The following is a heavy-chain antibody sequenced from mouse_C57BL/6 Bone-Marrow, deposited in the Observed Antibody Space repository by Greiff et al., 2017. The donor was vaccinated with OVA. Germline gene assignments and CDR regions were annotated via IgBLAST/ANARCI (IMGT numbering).Heavy chain of an antibody. CDR1: GYAFSNYW. V-gene: IGHV1-80*01. J-gene: IGHJ3*01. CDR2: IYPGDGDT. CDR3: ARGAY. Sequence: QVQLKQSGAELVKPGASVKISCKASGYAFSNYWMNWVKQRPGQGLEWIGQIYPGDGDTNSNGKFKGKATLTADRSSSTAYIQLSSLTSEDSAVYFCARGAYWGQGTLVTVSA.